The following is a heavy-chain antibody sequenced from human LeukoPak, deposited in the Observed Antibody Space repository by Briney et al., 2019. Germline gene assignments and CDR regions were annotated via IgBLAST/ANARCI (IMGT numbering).Heavy chain of an antibody. D-gene: IGHD5-24*01. CDR2: IYYSGST. CDR3: ARGPRWLQDCFNY. CDR1: GGSISSSTYY. V-gene: IGHV4-39*07. J-gene: IGHJ4*02. Sequence: PSETLSLTCTVSGGSISSSTYYWGWIRQPPGRGLEWLGSIYYSGSTYYNPSLKSGVAISVDASKNQFSLKLSSVTAADTAVYFCARGPRWLQDCFNYWGQGTLVTVSS.